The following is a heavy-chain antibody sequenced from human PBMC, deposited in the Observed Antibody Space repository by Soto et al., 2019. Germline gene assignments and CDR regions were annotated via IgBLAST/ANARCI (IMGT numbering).Heavy chain of an antibody. Sequence: EVQLVESGGGLVQPGGSLRLSCAASGFTFSSYWMSWVRQAPGKGLEWVANIKQDGSEKYYVDSVKGRFTISRDNAKNSLYLQMNSLRAEDTAVYYCARAWYYYGSGSYYSWGQGTLVTVSS. V-gene: IGHV3-7*01. CDR2: IKQDGSEK. CDR3: ARAWYYYGSGSYYS. D-gene: IGHD3-10*01. J-gene: IGHJ5*02. CDR1: GFTFSSYW.